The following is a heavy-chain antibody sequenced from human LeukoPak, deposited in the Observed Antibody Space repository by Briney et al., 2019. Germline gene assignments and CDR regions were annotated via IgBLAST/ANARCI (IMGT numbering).Heavy chain of an antibody. Sequence: LSLTCAVYGGSFSGYYWSWVRQAPGKGLEWVGFIRSKVYDGTTEYAASVKGRFTILRDDSKSIVYLQMNSLKSEDTAVYYCTRDGWGGSYLDYWGQGTLVTVSS. D-gene: IGHD3-16*01. J-gene: IGHJ4*02. CDR3: TRDGWGGSYLDY. CDR2: IRSKVYDGTT. CDR1: GGSFSGYY. V-gene: IGHV3-49*04.